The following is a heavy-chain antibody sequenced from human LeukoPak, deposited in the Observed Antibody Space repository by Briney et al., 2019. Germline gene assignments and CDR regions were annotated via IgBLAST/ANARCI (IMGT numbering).Heavy chain of an antibody. CDR2: ISGDGGST. J-gene: IGHJ4*02. CDR1: GFAFDDYA. Sequence: GGSLRLSCAASGFAFDDYAMHWVRQAPGTCLEWVSIISGDGGSTYYADSVKGRFTISRDNSKNSLYLQMNSLRTEDTALYYCAKDIRVDGYNSRFEYWGQGTLVTVS. D-gene: IGHD5-24*01. V-gene: IGHV3-43*02. CDR3: AKDIRVDGYNSRFEY.